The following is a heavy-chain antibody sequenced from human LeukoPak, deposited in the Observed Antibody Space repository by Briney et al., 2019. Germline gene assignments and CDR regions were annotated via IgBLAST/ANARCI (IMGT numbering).Heavy chain of an antibody. CDR3: ARFRGYPTPY. CDR2: INPDNGVT. V-gene: IGHV1-2*02. CDR1: GYTFTGYY. Sequence: ASVKVSCKASGYTFTGYYIHWVRQAPGQGLEWMGWINPDNGVTNYAQKFQGRVTMTRDTSISTAYMELSRLRSDDTAVYYCARFRGYPTPYWGQGTLVTVSS. D-gene: IGHD5-12*01. J-gene: IGHJ4*02.